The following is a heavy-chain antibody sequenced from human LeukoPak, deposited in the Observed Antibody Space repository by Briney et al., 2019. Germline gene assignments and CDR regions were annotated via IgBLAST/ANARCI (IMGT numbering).Heavy chain of an antibody. CDR2: IYPGDSDT. D-gene: IGHD2-2*01. J-gene: IGHJ3*02. V-gene: IGHV5-51*01. CDR1: GYSFTSYW. Sequence: GESLKISCKGSGYSFTSYWIGWVRQMPGKGLEWMGIIYPGDSDTRYSPSFQGQVTISADKSISTAYLQWSSLKASDTAMYYCARQVVVVPAASFEDAFDIWGQGTMVTVSS. CDR3: ARQVVVVPAASFEDAFDI.